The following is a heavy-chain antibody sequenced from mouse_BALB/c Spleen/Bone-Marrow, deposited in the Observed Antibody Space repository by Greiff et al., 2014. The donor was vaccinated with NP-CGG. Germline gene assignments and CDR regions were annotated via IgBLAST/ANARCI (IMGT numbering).Heavy chain of an antibody. V-gene: IGHV14-3*02. CDR3: AHDAPFTY. Sequence: EVQLQESGADLVKPGASVKLSCTTSGFNIKDTFMHWVKQRPEQGLEWIGRIDPAGGNTKYDPKFQGKATITADTSSNKVSLQLSGLTSEDTAVYYCAHDAPFTYWGQGTLVTVSA. J-gene: IGHJ3*01. D-gene: IGHD2-3*01. CDR1: GFNIKDTF. CDR2: IDPAGGNT.